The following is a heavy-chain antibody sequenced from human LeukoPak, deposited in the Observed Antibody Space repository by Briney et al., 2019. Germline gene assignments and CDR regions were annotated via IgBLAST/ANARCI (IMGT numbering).Heavy chain of an antibody. CDR1: GYTFTSYG. V-gene: IGHV7-4-1*02. D-gene: IGHD1-26*01. J-gene: IGHJ4*02. Sequence: GASVKVSCKASGYTFTSYGISWVRQAPGQGLEWMGWINTNTGNPTYAQGFTGRFVFSLDTSVSTAYLQISSLKAEDTAVYYCARERWELQQAFDYWGQGTLVTVSS. CDR3: ARERWELQQAFDY. CDR2: INTNTGNP.